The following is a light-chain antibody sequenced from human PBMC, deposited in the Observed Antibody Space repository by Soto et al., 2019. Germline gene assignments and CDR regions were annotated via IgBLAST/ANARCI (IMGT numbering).Light chain of an antibody. CDR2: DAS. V-gene: IGKV3-20*01. J-gene: IGKJ5*01. CDR1: QCVSSTY. Sequence: DIVMTQSPATLSLSPGDRATLSCRASQCVSSTYLAWYQQKPGQAPRLLIYDASSRATGIPDRFSGSGSGTDFTLTISRLEPEDFAVYYCQQYGSSPPITFGQGTRLEIK. CDR3: QQYGSSPPIT.